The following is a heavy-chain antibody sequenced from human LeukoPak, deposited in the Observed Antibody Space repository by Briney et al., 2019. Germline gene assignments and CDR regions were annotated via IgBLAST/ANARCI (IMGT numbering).Heavy chain of an antibody. J-gene: IGHJ4*02. CDR2: MYLSGTT. Sequence: GSLRLSCAASGITFSSHSMNWVRQPPGKGLEWVGEMYLSGTTTYNPSLRGRVTISIDKSKNQLSLKLSSVTAADTAVYYCAGLEGRYSTGLYYYFDYWGQGTLVTVSS. CDR3: AGLEGRYSTGLYYYFDY. D-gene: IGHD6-19*01. V-gene: IGHV4-4*02. CDR1: GITFSSHSM.